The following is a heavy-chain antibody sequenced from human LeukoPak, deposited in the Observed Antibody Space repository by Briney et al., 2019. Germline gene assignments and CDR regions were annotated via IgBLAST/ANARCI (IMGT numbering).Heavy chain of an antibody. CDR3: AKDFTPYRRGRSNWFDP. V-gene: IGHV3-9*01. J-gene: IGHJ5*02. D-gene: IGHD6-19*01. Sequence: GGSLRLSCAASGFTFDDYAMHWVRQAPGKGLEWVSGIGWNSDSIAYAGSVKGRFTVSRDNAKNSLYLQMNSLRTEDTALYYCAKDFTPYRRGRSNWFDPWGQGTLVTVSS. CDR2: IGWNSDSI. CDR1: GFTFDDYA.